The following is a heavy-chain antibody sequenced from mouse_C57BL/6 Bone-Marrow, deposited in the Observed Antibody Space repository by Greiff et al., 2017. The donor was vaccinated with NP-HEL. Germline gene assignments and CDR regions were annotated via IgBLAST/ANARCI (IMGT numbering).Heavy chain of an antibody. Sequence: LKQSGAELARPGASVKLSCKASGYTFTSYGISWVKQRTGQGLEWIGEIYPRSGNTYYNEKFKGKATLTADKSSSTAYMELRSLTSEDSAVYFWASPYPVYDYDAWFAYWGQGTLVTVSA. CDR1: GYTFTSYG. CDR3: ASPYPVYDYDAWFAY. V-gene: IGHV1-81*01. J-gene: IGHJ3*01. D-gene: IGHD2-4*01. CDR2: IYPRSGNT.